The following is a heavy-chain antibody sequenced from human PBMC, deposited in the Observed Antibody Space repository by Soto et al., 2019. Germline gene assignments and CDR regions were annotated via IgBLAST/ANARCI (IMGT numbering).Heavy chain of an antibody. CDR2: IIPILGIA. CDR1: GGTFSSYT. V-gene: IGHV1-69*02. J-gene: IGHJ6*03. D-gene: IGHD3-3*01. CDR3: ARAKKEITIFGVVDYYYYYYMDV. Sequence: GASVKVSCKASGGTFSSYTISWVRQAPGQGLEWMGRIIPILGIANYAQKFQGRVTITADKSTSTAYMELSSLRSEDTAVYYCARAKKEITIFGVVDYYYYYYMDVWGKGTTVTVSS.